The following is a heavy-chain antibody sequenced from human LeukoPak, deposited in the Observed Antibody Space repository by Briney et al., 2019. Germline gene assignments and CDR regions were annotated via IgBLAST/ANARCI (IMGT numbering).Heavy chain of an antibody. CDR1: GFTFSSYS. CDR3: ARATYYYYMDV. CDR2: ISSSSSTI. Sequence: GGSPRLSCAASGFTFSSYSMNWVRQAPGKGLEWVSYISSSSSTIYYADSVKGRFTISRDNAKNSLYLQMNSLRAEDTAVYYCARATYYYYMDVWGKGTTVTVSS. V-gene: IGHV3-48*04. J-gene: IGHJ6*03.